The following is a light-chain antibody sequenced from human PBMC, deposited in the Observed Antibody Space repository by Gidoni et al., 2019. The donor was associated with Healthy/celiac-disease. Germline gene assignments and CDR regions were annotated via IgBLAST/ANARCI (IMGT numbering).Light chain of an antibody. V-gene: IGLV1-44*01. Sequence: QYVLTQPPSASGTPGPRVTISCSGSSSNIGSNTVNWYQQLPGTAPKLLIYSNNQRPSGVPDRFSGSKSGTSASLAISGLQSEGEADYYCAAWDDSLNGYVFGTGTKVTVL. CDR2: SNN. CDR1: SSNIGSNT. J-gene: IGLJ1*01. CDR3: AAWDDSLNGYV.